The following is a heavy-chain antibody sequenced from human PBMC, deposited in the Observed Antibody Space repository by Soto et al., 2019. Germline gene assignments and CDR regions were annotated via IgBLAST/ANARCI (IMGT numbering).Heavy chain of an antibody. D-gene: IGHD6-13*01. CDR1: GFTFINFD. J-gene: IGHJ1*01. V-gene: IGHV3-23*01. Sequence: WGSLRLSCAASGFTFINFDISCVRQAPWKGLEWVSGISTSGGTTYYADSVKGRFTSSRDNSKNTLYLQMTSLRAEDTAVYYCATGTAAPAHWGQGTLVTVSS. CDR3: ATGTAAPAH. CDR2: ISTSGGTT.